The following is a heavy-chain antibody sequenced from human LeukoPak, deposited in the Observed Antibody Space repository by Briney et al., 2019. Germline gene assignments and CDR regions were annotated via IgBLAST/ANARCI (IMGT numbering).Heavy chain of an antibody. Sequence: ASVKVSCKASGYTFTSYGISWVRQAPGQGLEWMGGIIPIFGTANYAQKFQGRVTITADESTSTAYMELSSLRSEDTAVYYCARENPYYDSSGYYHYYYYGMDVWGQGTTVTVSS. CDR1: GYTFTSYG. CDR2: IIPIFGTA. J-gene: IGHJ6*02. V-gene: IGHV1-69*13. CDR3: ARENPYYDSSGYYHYYYYGMDV. D-gene: IGHD3-22*01.